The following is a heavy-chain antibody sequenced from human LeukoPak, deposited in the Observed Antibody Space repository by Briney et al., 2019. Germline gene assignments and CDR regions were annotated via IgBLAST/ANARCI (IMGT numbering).Heavy chain of an antibody. D-gene: IGHD1-26*01. Sequence: GGSLRLSCAASGFTFSSYWMSWVRQAPGKGLEWVSIIYSGGSTFYADSVKGRFTISRDNSENTLYLQMNSLRAEDTAVYYCARGGSYLSAFDIWGQGTMVTVSS. CDR2: IYSGGST. V-gene: IGHV3-53*01. J-gene: IGHJ3*02. CDR1: GFTFSSYW. CDR3: ARGGSYLSAFDI.